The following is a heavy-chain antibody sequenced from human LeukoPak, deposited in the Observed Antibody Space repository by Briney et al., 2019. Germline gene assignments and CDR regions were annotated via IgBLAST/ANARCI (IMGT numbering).Heavy chain of an antibody. CDR1: GFTLNNYG. D-gene: IGHD3-10*01. CDR3: ARDMWGVHGYDYGYNFDS. Sequence: GGSLRLSCAVSGFTLNNYGMHWVRQAPGKGLEWVSVIWYEGSNENYADAVRGRFTISRDTSKNTLYLQMDNLRVNDTAVYYCARDMWGVHGYDYGYNFDSWGQGTLVIVSS. J-gene: IGHJ4*02. CDR2: IWYEGSNE. V-gene: IGHV3-33*01.